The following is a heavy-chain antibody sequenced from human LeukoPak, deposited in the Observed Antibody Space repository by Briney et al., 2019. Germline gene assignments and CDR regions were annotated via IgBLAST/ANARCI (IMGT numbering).Heavy chain of an antibody. CDR2: IYYSGST. CDR1: GGSISSGGYY. CDR3: ARGYCSGGSCYPVYYFDY. D-gene: IGHD2-15*01. Sequence: SSQTLSLTCTVSGGSISSGGYYWSWIRQHPGKGLERIGYIYYSGSTYYNPSLKSRVTISVDTSKNQFSLKLSSVTAADTAVYYCARGYCSGGSCYPVYYFDYWGQGTLVTVSS. J-gene: IGHJ4*02. V-gene: IGHV4-31*03.